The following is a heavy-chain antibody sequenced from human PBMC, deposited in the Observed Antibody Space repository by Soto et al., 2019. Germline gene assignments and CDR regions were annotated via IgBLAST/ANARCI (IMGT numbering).Heavy chain of an antibody. J-gene: IGHJ4*02. CDR1: GFTFNTYG. CDR2: ISYDGSDK. CDR3: AKSPNFYCSSPDCYKFYFDF. V-gene: IGHV3-30*18. D-gene: IGHD2-21*02. Sequence: GSLRLSCAASGFTFNTYGMHWVRQAPGKGLEWVAVISYDGSDKYYADSVKGRFIISRDNSKNTLYLQMNSLRAEDTAIYYCAKSPNFYCSSPDCYKFYFDFWGQGXLVTVSS.